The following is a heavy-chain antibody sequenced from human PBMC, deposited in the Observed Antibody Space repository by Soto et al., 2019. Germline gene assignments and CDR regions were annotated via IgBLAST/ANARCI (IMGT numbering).Heavy chain of an antibody. Sequence: QITLKESGPTLVKPTQTLTLTCTFSGFSLTTSGVGVGWIRQPPGKALEWLALIYWDDGKPYSPSLKSRLTITKDTSKSQVVLTMTSMDPVDTATYYCAHARRPYYCYGMDVWGQWTTVTVSS. CDR1: GFSLTTSGVG. V-gene: IGHV2-5*02. CDR3: AHARRPYYCYGMDV. CDR2: IYWDDGK. J-gene: IGHJ6*02.